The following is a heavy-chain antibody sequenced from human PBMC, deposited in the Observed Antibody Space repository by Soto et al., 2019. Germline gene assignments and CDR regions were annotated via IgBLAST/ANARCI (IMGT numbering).Heavy chain of an antibody. D-gene: IGHD2-2*01. CDR1: GGTFSSYA. Sequence: ASVKVSCKASGGTFSSYAISWVRQAPGQGLEWMGGIIPIFCTANYAQKFQGRVKITADESTSTAYMEPSSLRSEDTAVYYCAREGDQGTPADSLLGMDVWGQGTTVTVSS. V-gene: IGHV1-69*13. CDR2: IIPIFCTA. J-gene: IGHJ6*02. CDR3: AREGDQGTPADSLLGMDV.